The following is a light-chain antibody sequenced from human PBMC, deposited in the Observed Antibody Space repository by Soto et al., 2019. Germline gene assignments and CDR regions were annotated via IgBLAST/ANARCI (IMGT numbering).Light chain of an antibody. CDR2: DAS. Sequence: DIQMTQSPSTLSASVGDRVTITCGASQSISSWLAWYHQKPGKAPKLLIYDASSLESGVPSRFSGSGSGTEFTLTISSLQPDDFATYYCQQYNSYWTFGQGTKVDIK. CDR3: QQYNSYWT. V-gene: IGKV1-5*01. CDR1: QSISSW. J-gene: IGKJ1*01.